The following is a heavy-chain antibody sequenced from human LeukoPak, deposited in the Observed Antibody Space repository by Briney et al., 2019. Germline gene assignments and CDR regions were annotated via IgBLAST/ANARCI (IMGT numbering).Heavy chain of an antibody. D-gene: IGHD6-13*01. V-gene: IGHV3-30-3*01. Sequence: TGGSLRLSCAASGFTFSSYAMHWVRQAPGKGLEWVAVISYDGSNKYYADSVKGRFTISRDNSKNTLYLQMNSLRAEDTAVYYCARDGGFYSSSYWYYGMDVWGQGPTVTVSS. CDR3: ARDGGFYSSSYWYYGMDV. J-gene: IGHJ6*02. CDR2: ISYDGSNK. CDR1: GFTFSSYA.